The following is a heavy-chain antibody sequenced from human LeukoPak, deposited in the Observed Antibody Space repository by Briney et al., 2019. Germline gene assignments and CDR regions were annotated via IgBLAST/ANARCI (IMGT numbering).Heavy chain of an antibody. Sequence: GSLKLFCAAPGITFTSYSMNWVRPAPGKGLGWGSTISGGGGSTYYADSVKGRFTISRDNSKNTLYLQVNSLRAEDTAVYYCAKGGKWDVTPFDYWGQGTLVTVSS. J-gene: IGHJ4*02. CDR3: AKGGKWDVTPFDY. CDR2: ISGGGGST. V-gene: IGHV3-23*01. CDR1: GITFTSYS. D-gene: IGHD1-26*01.